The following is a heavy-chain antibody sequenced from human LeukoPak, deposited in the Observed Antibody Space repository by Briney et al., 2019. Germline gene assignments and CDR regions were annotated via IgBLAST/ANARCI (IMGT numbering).Heavy chain of an antibody. V-gene: IGHV4-59*01. D-gene: IGHD1-14*01. CDR3: ARTTGWAYYFDS. J-gene: IGHJ4*02. CDR1: GGSISSYY. CDR2: IQDSGST. Sequence: SETLSLTCTVSGGSISSYYWSWIRQPPGKGLEWIGNIQDSGSTNYNPSLKSRVTISVDTSKDQFSLKLSSVTAADTAVYYCARTTGWAYYFDSWGQEALVTVSS.